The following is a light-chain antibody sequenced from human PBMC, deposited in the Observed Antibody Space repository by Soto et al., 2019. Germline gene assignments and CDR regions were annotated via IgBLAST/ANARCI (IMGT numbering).Light chain of an antibody. CDR2: DVS. V-gene: IGLV2-14*01. CDR3: SSYTSSITRV. CDR1: SSDVGGYNY. Sequence: QSALTQPASVSGSPGQSITISCTGTSSDVGGYNYVSWYQQHPGKAPKLMIYDVSNRPSGVSNRFSGSESGNTASLTISGLQAEDEADYYCSSYTSSITRVFGTGTKLTVL. J-gene: IGLJ1*01.